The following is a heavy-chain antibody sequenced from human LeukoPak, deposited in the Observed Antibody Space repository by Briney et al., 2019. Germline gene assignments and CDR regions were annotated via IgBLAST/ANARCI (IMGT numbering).Heavy chain of an antibody. D-gene: IGHD2-21*02. CDR1: GFTFSSYE. CDR3: AKDASKVVTAIRGWFDP. Sequence: GGSLRLSCAASGFTFSSYEMNWVRQAPGKGLEWVSYISSSGSTIYYADSVKGRFTISRDNAKNSLYLQMNSLRAENTAVYYCAKDASKVVTAIRGWFDPWGQGTLVTVSS. V-gene: IGHV3-48*03. J-gene: IGHJ5*02. CDR2: ISSSGSTI.